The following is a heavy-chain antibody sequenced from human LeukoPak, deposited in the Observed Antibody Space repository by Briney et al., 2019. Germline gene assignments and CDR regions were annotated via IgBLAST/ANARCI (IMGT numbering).Heavy chain of an antibody. D-gene: IGHD7-27*01. CDR2: ITTSDGNT. CDR1: GVTLSSYA. Sequence: PGGSLRLSCAASGVTLSSYARSWARQAPGKGLEWVSTITTSDGNTYYADSVKGRFTVSRDNSKNTLFLQMNSLRAEDTAVYYCAKDGGLWVSAHWGDSWGRGTLVTVSS. CDR3: AKDGGLWVSAHWGDS. J-gene: IGHJ4*02. V-gene: IGHV3-23*01.